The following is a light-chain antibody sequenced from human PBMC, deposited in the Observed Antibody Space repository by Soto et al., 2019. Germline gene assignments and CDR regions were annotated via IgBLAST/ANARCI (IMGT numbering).Light chain of an antibody. V-gene: IGKV3-20*01. Sequence: EIVLTQSPGTLSLSPGERATLSCRASQSVSSSYVAWYQQKPGQAPRLLIYAISTRAAGIPDRFSASGSGTDFTLTISRLEPEDFAMYYCQQYGTSRWTFAQGTKVDI. CDR1: QSVSSSY. J-gene: IGKJ1*01. CDR3: QQYGTSRWT. CDR2: AIS.